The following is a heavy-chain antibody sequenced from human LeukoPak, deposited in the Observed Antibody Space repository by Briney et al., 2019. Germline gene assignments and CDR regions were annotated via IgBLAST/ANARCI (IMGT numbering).Heavy chain of an antibody. CDR1: GFTFSSYE. D-gene: IGHD3-3*01. V-gene: IGHV3-48*03. Sequence: GGSLRLSCGASGFTFSSYEMIWVRQTPGKGLEWVSYISSSGTSLQYADSVKGRFTISRDNAENSLYLQMNSLRAEDTAVYYCARDFRFLEDYWGQGTLVTVSS. CDR3: ARDFRFLEDY. J-gene: IGHJ4*02. CDR2: ISSSGTSL.